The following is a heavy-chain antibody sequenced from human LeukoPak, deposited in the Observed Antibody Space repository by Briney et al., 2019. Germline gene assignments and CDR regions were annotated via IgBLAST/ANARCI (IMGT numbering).Heavy chain of an antibody. CDR2: VSGGGDNT. Sequence: GGSLRLSCAASRFTFSSYGMNWVRQAPGEGLEWVSSVSGGGDNTYYADSVKGRFTISRDNSKNTLYLQMNSLRAEDTAVYYCASSTYYYDSSGYFPFDYWGQGTLVTVSS. J-gene: IGHJ4*02. CDR3: ASSTYYYDSSGYFPFDY. V-gene: IGHV3-23*01. CDR1: RFTFSSYG. D-gene: IGHD3-22*01.